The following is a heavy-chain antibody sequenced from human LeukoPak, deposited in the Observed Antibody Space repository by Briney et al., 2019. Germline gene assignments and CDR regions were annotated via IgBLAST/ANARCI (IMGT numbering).Heavy chain of an antibody. CDR2: ISAYNGNT. Sequence: ASVKVSCKASGYTFTSYGISWVRQAPGQGLEWMGWISAYNGNTNYAQKLQGRVTMTTDTSTSTAYMELRSLRSDDTAVYYCARDPRYCSSTSCYEYYYYYYGMDVWGQGTTVTVSS. D-gene: IGHD2-2*01. V-gene: IGHV1-18*01. J-gene: IGHJ6*02. CDR1: GYTFTSYG. CDR3: ARDPRYCSSTSCYEYYYYYYGMDV.